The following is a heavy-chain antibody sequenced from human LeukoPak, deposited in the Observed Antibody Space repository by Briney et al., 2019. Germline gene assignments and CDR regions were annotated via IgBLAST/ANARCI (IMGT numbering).Heavy chain of an antibody. Sequence: PGRSLRLSPAASGFTFSSDAMSWVRQAPGQGLDWVSFISGSGTNTYYADPVKGRFTISRDNSKNTLYVQMNSLRPNDTAAYYIAKEVTCSVWPLAYWGQGALVTVSS. CDR3: AKEVTCSVWPLAY. CDR2: ISGSGTNT. J-gene: IGHJ4*02. CDR1: GFTFSSDA. V-gene: IGHV3-23*01. D-gene: IGHD6-19*01.